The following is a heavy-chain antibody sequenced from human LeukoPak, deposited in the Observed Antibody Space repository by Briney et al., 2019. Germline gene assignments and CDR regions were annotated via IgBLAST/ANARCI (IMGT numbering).Heavy chain of an antibody. J-gene: IGHJ6*02. CDR2: INPNSGGT. CDR3: ATYSSWYPTHYYYGMDV. Sequence: GASVKVSCKASGYTFTGYYMHWVRQAPGQGLEWMGWINPNSGGTNYAQKFQGRVTMTEDTSTDTAYMELSSLRSEDTAVYYCATYSSWYPTHYYYGMDVWGQGTTVTVSS. V-gene: IGHV1-2*02. CDR1: GYTFTGYY. D-gene: IGHD6-13*01.